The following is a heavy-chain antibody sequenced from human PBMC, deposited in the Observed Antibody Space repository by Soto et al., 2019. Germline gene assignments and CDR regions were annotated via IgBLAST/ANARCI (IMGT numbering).Heavy chain of an antibody. V-gene: IGHV1-69*13. CDR1: GGTLSDYA. D-gene: IGHD3-10*01. CDR3: AVAAVREILTEQSSGMAV. J-gene: IGHJ6*02. Sequence: SVKVSCKASGGTLSDYAVSWVRQARGQGXEWMGGIMPTVDSANYAQKFQGRLTITADESTSTANMELSSLTSDDTAIYYCAVAAVREILTEQSSGMAVWGQGTTVTVFS. CDR2: IMPTVDSA.